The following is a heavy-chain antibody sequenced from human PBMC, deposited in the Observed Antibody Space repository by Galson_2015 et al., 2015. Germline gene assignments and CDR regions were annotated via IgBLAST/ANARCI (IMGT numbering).Heavy chain of an antibody. Sequence: SLRLSCAASGFTFSGYSMNWVRQAPGKGLEWVSYISSGGTNIYYADSVKGRFTISRDNAKISLYLQMNSLRDEDMAVYYCAREQGALYYFDYWGQGTLVTVSS. D-gene: IGHD3-16*01. CDR2: ISSGGTNI. V-gene: IGHV3-48*02. CDR3: AREQGALYYFDY. CDR1: GFTFSGYS. J-gene: IGHJ4*02.